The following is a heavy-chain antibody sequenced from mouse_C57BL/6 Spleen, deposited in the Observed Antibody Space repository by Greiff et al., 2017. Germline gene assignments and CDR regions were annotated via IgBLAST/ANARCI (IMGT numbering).Heavy chain of an antibody. V-gene: IGHV5-16*01. CDR3: ARELGPRYIDV. D-gene: IGHD4-1*01. J-gene: IGHJ1*03. Sequence: EVQVVESEGGLVQPGSSMKLSCTASGFTFSDYYMAWVRQVPEKGLEWVANINYDGSSTYYLDSLKSRFIISRDNAKNILYLQMSSLKSEDTATYYCARELGPRYIDVWGTGTTVTVSS. CDR2: INYDGSST. CDR1: GFTFSDYY.